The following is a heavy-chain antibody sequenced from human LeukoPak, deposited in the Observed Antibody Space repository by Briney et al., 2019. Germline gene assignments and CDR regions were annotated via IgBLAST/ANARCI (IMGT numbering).Heavy chain of an antibody. CDR1: GYSFTSYW. CDR3: ARPGHYGDLLPDY. V-gene: IGHV5-51*01. D-gene: IGHD4-17*01. Sequence: GESLKISCKGSGYSFTSYWIAWVRQMPGKGLEWMGIIYPGDSDTRYSPSFQGQVTISADKSISTAFLQWSSLKASDTAMYYCARPGHYGDLLPDYWGQGTLVTVSS. CDR2: IYPGDSDT. J-gene: IGHJ4*02.